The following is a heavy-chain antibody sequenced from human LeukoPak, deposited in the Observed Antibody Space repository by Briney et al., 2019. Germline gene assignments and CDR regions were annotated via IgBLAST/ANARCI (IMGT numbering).Heavy chain of an antibody. V-gene: IGHV3-30*02. J-gene: IGHJ4*02. CDR1: GFSFSNYG. CDR3: AKDSGSGWYTMPGGFDY. D-gene: IGHD6-19*01. Sequence: PGGSLRLSCAASGFSFSNYGMHWVRQAPGKGLEWVAFIRSDGSNKYYADSVKGRFTISRDNSKNTLYLQMNSLRAEDTAVYYCAKDSGSGWYTMPGGFDYWGQGTLVTVSS. CDR2: IRSDGSNK.